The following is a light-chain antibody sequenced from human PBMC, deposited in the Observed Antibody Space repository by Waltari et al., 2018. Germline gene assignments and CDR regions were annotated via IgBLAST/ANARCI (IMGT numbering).Light chain of an antibody. J-gene: IGLJ2*01. V-gene: IGLV7-43*01. CDR1: TGAVTSTYF. CDR3: LVHYGGVGV. Sequence: QTVVTQEPSLTVSPGGTVSLTCASSTGAVTSTYFASWFQQKPGQAPRALMYSTTNRHPGTPARFSGSRLGGKAALTLSGVQPEDEAEYYCLVHYGGVGVFGGGTKLTVL. CDR2: STT.